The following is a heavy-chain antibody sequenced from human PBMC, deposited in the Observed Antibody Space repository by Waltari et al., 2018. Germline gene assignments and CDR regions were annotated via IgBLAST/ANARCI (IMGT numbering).Heavy chain of an antibody. CDR3: ALGYGDSSDYFDY. J-gene: IGHJ4*02. CDR1: GYTLTELS. Sequence: QVQLVQSGAEVKKPGASVKVSCNVSGYTLTELSMHWVRQAPGKGLEWMGGVDPEDGETIYAQKFQGRGTSTEDTSTDTAYMELSSLRSEDTAVYYFALGYGDSSDYFDYWGQGTLVTVSS. CDR2: VDPEDGET. D-gene: IGHD4-17*01. V-gene: IGHV1-24*01.